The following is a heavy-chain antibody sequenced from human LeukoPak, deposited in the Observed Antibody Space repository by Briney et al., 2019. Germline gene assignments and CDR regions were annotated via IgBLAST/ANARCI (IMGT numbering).Heavy chain of an antibody. CDR3: ARVSGWGYFDL. J-gene: IGHJ2*01. V-gene: IGHV4-34*01. CDR1: GGSFSGYY. Sequence: ASETLSLTCAVYGGSFSGYYWSWIRQPPGKGLEWIGETNHSGSTNYNPSLKSRVTISVDTSKNQFSLKLSSVTAADTAVYYCARVSGWGYFDLWGRGTLVTVSS. D-gene: IGHD6-19*01. CDR2: TNHSGST.